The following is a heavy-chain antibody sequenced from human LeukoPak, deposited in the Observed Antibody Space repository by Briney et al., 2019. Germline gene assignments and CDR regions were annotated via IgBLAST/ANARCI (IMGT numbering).Heavy chain of an antibody. V-gene: IGHV3-33*01. CDR1: GFTFSSYG. D-gene: IGHD1-26*01. CDR2: IWYDGSNK. CDR3: ARATGSYYSLGY. J-gene: IGHJ4*02. Sequence: GGSLRLSCAASGFTFSSYGMHWVRQAPGKGLEWVAVIWYDGSNKYYADSVKGRFTVSRDNAKNTLYLQMNSLRAEDTAVYYCARATGSYYSLGYWGQGTLVTVSS.